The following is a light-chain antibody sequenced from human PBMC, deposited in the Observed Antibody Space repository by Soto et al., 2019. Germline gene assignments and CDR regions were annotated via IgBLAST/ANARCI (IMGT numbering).Light chain of an antibody. Sequence: QSVLTQPPSVSGAPGQRVSISCTGSSSNIGAGYDVHWYQQLPGTAPKLLIYGKSSRPSGVPDRFSGSKSGTSASLAITGLQAEDEADYYCSSYAGSSNVFGTGTKLTVL. CDR1: SSNIGAGYD. J-gene: IGLJ1*01. CDR3: SSYAGSSNV. V-gene: IGLV1-40*01. CDR2: GKS.